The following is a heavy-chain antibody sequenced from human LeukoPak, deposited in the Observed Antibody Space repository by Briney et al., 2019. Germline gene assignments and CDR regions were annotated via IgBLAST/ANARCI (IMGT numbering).Heavy chain of an antibody. CDR2: INHSGST. CDR1: GGSFSGYY. Sequence: PSETLSLTCAVYGGSFSGYYWSWIRQPPGKGLEWIGEINHSGSTNYNPSLKSRVTISVDTSKNQFSLKLSSVTAADTAVYYCARDGGQRRYSSGWYWVKANWFDPWGQGTLVTVSS. J-gene: IGHJ5*02. V-gene: IGHV4-34*01. CDR3: ARDGGQRRYSSGWYWVKANWFDP. D-gene: IGHD6-19*01.